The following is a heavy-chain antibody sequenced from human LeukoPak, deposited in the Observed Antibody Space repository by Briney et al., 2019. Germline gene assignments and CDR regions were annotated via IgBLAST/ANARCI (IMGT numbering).Heavy chain of an antibody. Sequence: SETLSLTCTVSGGSISSYYWNWMRRPPGKGLEWIGYVSYSGSTSYNPSLKSRVTISVDTSKNQFSLKLNSVTAADTAVYYCARLNTGGYYYCGMDVWGQGTTVTVSS. V-gene: IGHV4-59*08. CDR3: ARLNTGGYYYCGMDV. CDR1: GGSISSYY. D-gene: IGHD3-16*01. CDR2: VSYSGST. J-gene: IGHJ6*02.